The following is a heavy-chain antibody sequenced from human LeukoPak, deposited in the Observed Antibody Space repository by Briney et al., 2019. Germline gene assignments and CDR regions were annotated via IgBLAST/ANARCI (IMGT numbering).Heavy chain of an antibody. D-gene: IGHD6-19*01. V-gene: IGHV1-2*06. J-gene: IGHJ4*02. CDR1: GYTFTGYY. Sequence: ASVKVSCKASGYTFTGYYMHWVRQAPGQGLEWMGRINPNSGGTNYAQKFQGRVTMTRDTSISTAYMELSRLRSDDTAVHYCARDIAVAGFQDYWGQGTLVTVSS. CDR2: INPNSGGT. CDR3: ARDIAVAGFQDY.